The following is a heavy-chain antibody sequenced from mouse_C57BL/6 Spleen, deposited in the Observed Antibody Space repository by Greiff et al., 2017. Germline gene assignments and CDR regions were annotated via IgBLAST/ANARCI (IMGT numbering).Heavy chain of an antibody. D-gene: IGHD2-2*01. CDR2: FNPSSGYP. J-gene: IGHJ2*01. CDR1: GYTFTSYT. Sequence: VQLQQSGAELARPGASVKMSCKASGYTFTSYTMHWVKQRPGQGLAWIGYFNPSSGYPKYNQKFKDKATLPADKSSSTAYMQLSSLTSEDSAVYYCTRREVTARDFDDWGQGTTLTVSS. CDR3: TRREVTARDFDD. V-gene: IGHV1-4*01.